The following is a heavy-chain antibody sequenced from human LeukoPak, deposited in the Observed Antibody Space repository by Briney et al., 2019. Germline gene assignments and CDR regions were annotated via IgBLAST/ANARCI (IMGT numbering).Heavy chain of an antibody. J-gene: IGHJ4*03. CDR3: VMGRAYNY. CDR2: INNDGST. Sequence: GGSLRPSCAASGFTFSSYWMHWVRQAPGKGLVWVSLINNDGSTNYADSVKGRFTISRDNAKSTLFLQMNSLRPEDTAVYFCVMGRAYNYWGRGTMVTVSS. V-gene: IGHV3-74*01. CDR1: GFTFSSYW. D-gene: IGHD5-18*01.